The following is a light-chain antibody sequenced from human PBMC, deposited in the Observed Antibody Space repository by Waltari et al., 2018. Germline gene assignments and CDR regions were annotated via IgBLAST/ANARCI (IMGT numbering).Light chain of an antibody. CDR2: EVN. CDR1: SNDIGSYAF. V-gene: IGLV2-23*02. CDR3: CSYAGSPWV. Sequence: QSALTPPASVSGSPGQSLTISCTGTSNDIGSYAFVSWFQQHPGKVPQLMIYEVNKRPSGVSNRFSGSKSGNTASLTISGLQADDEADYYCCSYAGSPWVFGGGTKLTVL. J-gene: IGLJ3*02.